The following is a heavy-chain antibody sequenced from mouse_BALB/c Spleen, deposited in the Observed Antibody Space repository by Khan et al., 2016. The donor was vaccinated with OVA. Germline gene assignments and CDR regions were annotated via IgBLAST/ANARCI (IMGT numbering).Heavy chain of an antibody. J-gene: IGHJ4*01. D-gene: IGHD1-1*02. CDR3: ARVGYNGTMDC. CDR1: GFTFTNYG. CDR2: INTYTGEP. V-gene: IGHV9-3-1*01. Sequence: QIQLVQSGPELKKPGETVQISCKASGFTFTNYGMNWVKQAPGQGLKWMGWINTYTGEPTFADDFKGRFAFSLDTSASTAYLQINSLTYEDTATLFGARVGYNGTMDCWGQGTSVTGSS.